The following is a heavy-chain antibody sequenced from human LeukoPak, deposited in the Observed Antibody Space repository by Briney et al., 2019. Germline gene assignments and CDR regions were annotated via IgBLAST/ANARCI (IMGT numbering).Heavy chain of an antibody. D-gene: IGHD6-13*01. CDR3: ASHYSCSS. Sequence: PGGSLRLSCAASGFTFSSYAMSWVRQAPGKGLEWVSYISSSSGTIYYADSVKGRFTISRDNAKNSLYLQMNSLRAEDTAVYYCASHYSCSSWGQGTLVTVSS. J-gene: IGHJ4*02. CDR2: ISSSSGTI. V-gene: IGHV3-48*01. CDR1: GFTFSSYA.